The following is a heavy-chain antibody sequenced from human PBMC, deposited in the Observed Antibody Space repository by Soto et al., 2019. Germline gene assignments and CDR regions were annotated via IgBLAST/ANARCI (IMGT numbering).Heavy chain of an antibody. Sequence: QVQLQESGPGLVKPSETLSLTCTVSGGSINSYCWSWIRQPPGKGLEWIAYIFDSGNANYNPSLKSRVTISVDTSKNQFSLKLTSVTAADKAVYYCARHRRTKVAKFYFDNWGQGALVTVSS. CDR2: IFDSGNA. CDR3: ARHRRTKVAKFYFDN. D-gene: IGHD5-12*01. CDR1: GGSINSYC. V-gene: IGHV4-59*08. J-gene: IGHJ4*02.